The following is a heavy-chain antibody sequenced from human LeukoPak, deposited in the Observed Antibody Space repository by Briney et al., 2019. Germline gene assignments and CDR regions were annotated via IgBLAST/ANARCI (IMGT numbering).Heavy chain of an antibody. CDR3: ARERRDIVVVPAAIGFDY. CDR2: IYYSGST. D-gene: IGHD2-2*01. V-gene: IGHV4-39*07. J-gene: IGHJ4*02. Sequence: SETLSLTCTVSGGSISSSSYYWGWIRQPPGRGLEWIGSIYYSGSTYYNPSLKSRVTISVDTSKNQFSLKLSSVTAADTAVYYCARERRDIVVVPAAIGFDYWGQGTLVTVSS. CDR1: GGSISSSSYY.